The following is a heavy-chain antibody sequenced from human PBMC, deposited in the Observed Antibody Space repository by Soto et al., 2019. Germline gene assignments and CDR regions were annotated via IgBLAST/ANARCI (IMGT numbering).Heavy chain of an antibody. CDR3: AREGGVATPIGMDV. J-gene: IGHJ6*02. V-gene: IGHV4-59*01. CDR1: GGSIRSYY. Sequence: QVQLQESGPGLVKPSETLSLTCTVSGGSIRSYYWSWIRQPPGKGLEWIGYIYYSGSTSYNPSLKSRVTISVDTSKNQSSLDLTSVTAADTAVYYCAREGGVATPIGMDVWGQGTTVTVSS. D-gene: IGHD5-12*01. CDR2: IYYSGST.